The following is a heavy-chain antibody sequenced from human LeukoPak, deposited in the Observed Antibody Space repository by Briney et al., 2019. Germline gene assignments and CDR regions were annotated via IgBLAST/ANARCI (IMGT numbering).Heavy chain of an antibody. D-gene: IGHD2-8*01. CDR3: AREMGVYYFDY. Sequence: GASVKVSCKTSGNSFSNYAISWVRQAPGQGLEWMGGIIPFFGTANYAQKFQGRVTITADKSTSTAYMELSSLRSEDTAVYYCAREMGVYYFDYGGQGTLVTVSS. CDR1: GNSFSNYA. CDR2: IIPFFGTA. V-gene: IGHV1-69*06. J-gene: IGHJ4*02.